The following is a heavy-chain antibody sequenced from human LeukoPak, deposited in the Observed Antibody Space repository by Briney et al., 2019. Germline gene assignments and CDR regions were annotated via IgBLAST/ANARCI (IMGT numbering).Heavy chain of an antibody. CDR2: ISAYNGNT. Sequence: ASVKVSCKASGYTFTSYAMNWVRQAPGQGLEWMGWISAYNGNTNYAQKLQGRVTMTTDTSTSTAYMELRSLRSDDTAMYYCARVVPAQTTWFDPWGQGTLVTVSS. CDR3: ARVVPAQTTWFDP. D-gene: IGHD2-2*01. CDR1: GYTFTSYA. V-gene: IGHV1-18*01. J-gene: IGHJ5*02.